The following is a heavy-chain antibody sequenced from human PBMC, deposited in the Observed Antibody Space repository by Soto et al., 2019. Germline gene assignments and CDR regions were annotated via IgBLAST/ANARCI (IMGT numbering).Heavy chain of an antibody. CDR3: AKLGDYGEYSPYNWFDP. CDR2: ISGSGVYT. CDR1: GFTFSSYA. D-gene: IGHD4-17*01. V-gene: IGHV3-23*01. J-gene: IGHJ5*02. Sequence: GGSLRLSCAASGFTFSSYAMTWVRQAPGRGLEWVSGISGSGVYTYSADSVKGRFTLSRDSSKNTLYLQMNSLRAEDTAAYYCAKLGDYGEYSPYNWFDPWGQGTLVTVSS.